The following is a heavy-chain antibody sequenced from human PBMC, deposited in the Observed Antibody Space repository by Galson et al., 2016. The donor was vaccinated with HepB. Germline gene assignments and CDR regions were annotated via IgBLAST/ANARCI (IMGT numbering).Heavy chain of an antibody. Sequence: SLRLSCAASGFTFSGSSMHWVRQAPGKGLEWISHTGTVSVYADSVEGRFTISRDNAKNSLYLHMNSLRGEDTAVYYCAGDVACSGASCPGYMDVWGQWTTVTV. CDR3: AGDVACSGASCPGYMDV. CDR1: GFTFSGSS. CDR2: TGTVSV. D-gene: IGHD2-15*01. V-gene: IGHV3-48*01. J-gene: IGHJ6*02.